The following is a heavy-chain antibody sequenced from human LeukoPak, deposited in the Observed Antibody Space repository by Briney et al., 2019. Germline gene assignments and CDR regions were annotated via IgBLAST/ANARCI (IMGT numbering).Heavy chain of an antibody. CDR3: ARGDYYYYYGMDV. J-gene: IGHJ6*04. CDR1: GFTFSSYE. Sequence: GGSLRLSCAASGFTFSSYEMNWVRQAPGRGLEWVSYISSSGSTIYYADSVKGRFTISRDNAKNSLCLQMNSLRAEDTAVYYCARGDYYYYYGMDVWGKGTTVTVSS. CDR2: ISSSGSTI. V-gene: IGHV3-48*03.